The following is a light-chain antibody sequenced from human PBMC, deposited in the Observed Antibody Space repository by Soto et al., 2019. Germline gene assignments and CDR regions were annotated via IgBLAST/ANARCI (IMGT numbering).Light chain of an antibody. Sequence: DIQMTQSPSTVSASVRDRVTITCRASQGITTWLAWYQQKPGKAPRLLIYAASSLQSGIPSRFSGSGSGTDFTLTISSLQLEDFAIYYCQQTDNFPLTFGGGTKVDIK. CDR1: QGITTW. V-gene: IGKV1-12*01. J-gene: IGKJ4*01. CDR2: AAS. CDR3: QQTDNFPLT.